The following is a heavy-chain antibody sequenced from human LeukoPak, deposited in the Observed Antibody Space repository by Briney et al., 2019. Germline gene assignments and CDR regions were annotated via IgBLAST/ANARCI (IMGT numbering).Heavy chain of an antibody. J-gene: IGHJ6*03. CDR2: IIPIFGTA. Sequence: GASVKVSCKXSGYTFTGYYMHWVRQAPGQGLEWMGRIIPIFGTANYSQKFQGRVTITTDESTSTAYMELSSLRSEDTAVYYCARDRIQLWLRYYYYYMDVWGKGTTVTVSS. D-gene: IGHD5-18*01. V-gene: IGHV1-69*05. CDR3: ARDRIQLWLRYYYYYMDV. CDR1: GYTFTGYY.